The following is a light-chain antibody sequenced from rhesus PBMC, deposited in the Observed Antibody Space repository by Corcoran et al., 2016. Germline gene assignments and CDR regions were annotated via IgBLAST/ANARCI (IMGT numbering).Light chain of an antibody. CDR2: EVS. CDR3: MQALEFPYS. Sequence: DIVMTQTPLYLPVTPGEPASISCRSSQSLLDSEDGNTYLDWYLQKPGQSPQLLIYEVSNRASGVPDRFSGSGLDTDFTLKISRVEAEDVGVYYCMQALEFPYSFGQGTKVEIK. J-gene: IGKJ2*01. CDR1: QSLLDSEDGNTY. V-gene: IGKV2-104*02.